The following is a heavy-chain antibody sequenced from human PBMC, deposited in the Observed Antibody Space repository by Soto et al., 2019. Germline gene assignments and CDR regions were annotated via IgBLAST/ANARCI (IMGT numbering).Heavy chain of an antibody. CDR1: GGSISSGCDY. J-gene: IGHJ5*02. V-gene: IGHV4-31*03. CDR2: IYYSGST. D-gene: IGHD2-21*02. CDR3: AREVMTTVDP. Sequence: PSETRSLTCTVSGGSISSGCDYWSWIRQHPGKGLEWIGYIYYSGSTYYNPSLKSRVTISVDTSKNQFSLKLSSVTAADTAVYYCAREVMTTVDPWGQGTLVTVSS.